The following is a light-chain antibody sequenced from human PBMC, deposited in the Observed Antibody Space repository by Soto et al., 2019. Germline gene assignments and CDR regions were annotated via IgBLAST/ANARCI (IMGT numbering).Light chain of an antibody. Sequence: DIVMTQSPDSLAVSLGERATINCKSSQSGLYRSDNKNYLAWYQQKPGQPPKLLIYWASTRESGVPDRFSGSGSGTDFTLTISSLQAEDVAVYYCQQYYSTPWTFSQGTKVEIK. J-gene: IGKJ1*01. CDR2: WAS. CDR3: QQYYSTPWT. V-gene: IGKV4-1*01. CDR1: QSGLYRSDNKNY.